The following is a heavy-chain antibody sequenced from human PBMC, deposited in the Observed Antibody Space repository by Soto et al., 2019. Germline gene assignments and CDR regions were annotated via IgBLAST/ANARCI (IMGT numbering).Heavy chain of an antibody. D-gene: IGHD2-8*01. Sequence: EVQLVESGGGLVKPGGSLRLSCAASGFTFSSYSMNWVRQAPGKGLEWVSSISSSSSYIYYADSVKGRFTISRDNAKNSRYLQMNSLRAEDTAVYYCASTAMVYAMRSWFGPWGQGTLVTVSS. CDR3: ASTAMVYAMRSWFGP. V-gene: IGHV3-21*01. CDR2: ISSSSSYI. CDR1: GFTFSSYS. J-gene: IGHJ5*02.